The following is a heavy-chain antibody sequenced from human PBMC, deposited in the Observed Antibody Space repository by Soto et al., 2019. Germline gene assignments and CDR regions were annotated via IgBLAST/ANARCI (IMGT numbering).Heavy chain of an antibody. CDR2: IYYSGST. J-gene: IGHJ4*02. V-gene: IGHV4-39*01. Sequence: QVQLQESGPGLVKPSETLSLTCTVSGGSISSSNYYWGWIRQPPGKGLEWIGTIYYSGSTYYNPSLKSRVPLSVDTSTDQFFLKLNSVTAADTAVYYCGTGTTDSWGQGTLVTVSS. D-gene: IGHD1-7*01. CDR3: GTGTTDS. CDR1: GGSISSSNYY.